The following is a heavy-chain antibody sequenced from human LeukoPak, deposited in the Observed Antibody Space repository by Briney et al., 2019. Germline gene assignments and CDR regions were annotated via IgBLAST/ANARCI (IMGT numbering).Heavy chain of an antibody. V-gene: IGHV3-7*01. D-gene: IGHD1-26*01. CDR2: IKQDGSKK. CDR3: ARVSVAGSYSGDY. Sequence: GGSLRPSCVASGFPFSSYWMTWVRQAPGKGLEWVANIKQDGSKKSYVDSVKGRFTISRDNAKNSLYLQMNSLRAEDTAVYYCARVSVAGSYSGDYWGQGTLVTVFS. J-gene: IGHJ4*02. CDR1: GFPFSSYW.